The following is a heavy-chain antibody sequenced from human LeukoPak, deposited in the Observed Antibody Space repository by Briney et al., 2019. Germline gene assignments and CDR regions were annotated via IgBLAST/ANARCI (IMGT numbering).Heavy chain of an antibody. CDR1: GFTFDDYA. J-gene: IGHJ4*02. V-gene: IGHV3-74*01. D-gene: IGHD1-7*01. CDR2: INTDGGST. Sequence: PGGSLRLSCAASGFTFDDYAMHWVRQAPGEGLVWVSRINTDGGSTSYADSVKGRFTISRDNAKNTLYLQMNSLRAEDTAVYYCVREDELGYWGQGTLVTVSS. CDR3: VREDELGY.